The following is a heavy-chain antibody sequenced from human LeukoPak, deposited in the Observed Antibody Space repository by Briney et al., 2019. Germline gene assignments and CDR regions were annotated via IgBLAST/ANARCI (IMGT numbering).Heavy chain of an antibody. CDR1: SGSISSFY. J-gene: IGHJ3*02. Sequence: PSETLSLTCTVSSGSISSFYWSWIRQPPGKGLEWIGYIYYTGSTNYNPSLKSRLTMSVDTSKNQFSLKLSSVTAADTAVYYYARLPGFRDAFDIWGQGTMVTVYS. CDR2: IYYTGST. V-gene: IGHV4-59*08. CDR3: ARLPGFRDAFDI.